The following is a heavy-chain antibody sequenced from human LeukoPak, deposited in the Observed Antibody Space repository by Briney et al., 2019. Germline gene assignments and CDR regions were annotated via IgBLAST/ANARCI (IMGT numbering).Heavy chain of an antibody. CDR2: IYYSGPT. CDR3: TSRGWIVGLVDY. Sequence: SETLSLTCTVSGGSISSSSYYWFCIRQPPGKGLEWIASIYYSGPTYYNPSLKSQVSISADTSKNQFSLKLSSVTATDTAVYYCTSRGWIVGLVDYWGQGTLVTVSS. D-gene: IGHD3-22*01. V-gene: IGHV4-39*01. J-gene: IGHJ4*02. CDR1: GGSISSSSYY.